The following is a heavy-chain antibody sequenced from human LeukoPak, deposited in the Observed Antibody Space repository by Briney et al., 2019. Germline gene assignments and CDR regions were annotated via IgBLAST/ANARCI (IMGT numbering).Heavy chain of an antibody. V-gene: IGHV3-21*04. Sequence: PGGSLRLSCAASGFTFSSYSMNWVRQAPGKGLEWVSSISSSSSYIYYADSVKGRFTISRDNSKNTLYLQMNSLRAEDTAVYYCANQLLWFGDPPDYWGQGTLVTVSS. D-gene: IGHD3-10*01. CDR3: ANQLLWFGDPPDY. CDR2: ISSSSSYI. CDR1: GFTFSSYS. J-gene: IGHJ4*02.